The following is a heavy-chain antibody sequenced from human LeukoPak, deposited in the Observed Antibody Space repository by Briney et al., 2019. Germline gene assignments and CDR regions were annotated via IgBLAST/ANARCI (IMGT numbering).Heavy chain of an antibody. V-gene: IGHV3-23*01. CDR1: GFTFSSYA. Sequence: QAGGSLRLSCAASGFTFSSYAMSWVRQAPGKGLEWVSAISGSGGSTYYADSVKGRFTISRDNSKNTLYLQMNSLRAEDTAVYYCAKPSHTYGSGSYSYWGQGTLVTVSS. J-gene: IGHJ4*02. CDR3: AKPSHTYGSGSYSY. D-gene: IGHD3-10*01. CDR2: ISGSGGST.